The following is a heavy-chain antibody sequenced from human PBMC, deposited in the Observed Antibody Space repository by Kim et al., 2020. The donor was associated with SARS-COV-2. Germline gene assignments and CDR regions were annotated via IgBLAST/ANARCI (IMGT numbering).Heavy chain of an antibody. V-gene: IGHV3-30*07. D-gene: IGHD3-10*01. Sequence: KGRFTISRDNSKNILYLQMDSLRAEDTAVYYCARDRPRYGSGSMGAFDYWGQGTLVTVSS. CDR3: ARDRPRYGSGSMGAFDY. J-gene: IGHJ4*02.